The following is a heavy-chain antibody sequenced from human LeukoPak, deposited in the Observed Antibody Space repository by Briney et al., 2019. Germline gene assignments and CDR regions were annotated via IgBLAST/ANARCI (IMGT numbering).Heavy chain of an antibody. CDR1: GFTFSSYE. CDR3: ASFTDY. V-gene: IGHV3-48*03. CDR2: ISGGGSTT. J-gene: IGHJ4*02. Sequence: GGSLRLSCAASGFTFSSYEMNWVRQAPGKGLEWVSYISGGGSTTYYADSVKGRFTVSRDNAKNSLDLQMNSLRTEDTAVYYCASFTDYWGQGTLVTVSS.